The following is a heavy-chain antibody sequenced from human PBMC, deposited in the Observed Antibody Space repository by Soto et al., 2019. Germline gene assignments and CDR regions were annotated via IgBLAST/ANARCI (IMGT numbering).Heavy chain of an antibody. V-gene: IGHV1-18*04. Sequence: ASVKVSCKASGYTFTTYGISWVRQAPGQGLEWMGWISPYNGTTKYAEKFQGEMTMTTDTATSTAYMDLRSLRSDDTAVYYCARDGERGEYYYYGMDVWGQGTTVTVSS. J-gene: IGHJ6*02. CDR3: ARDGERGEYYYYGMDV. CDR2: ISPYNGTT. D-gene: IGHD3-10*01. CDR1: GYTFTTYG.